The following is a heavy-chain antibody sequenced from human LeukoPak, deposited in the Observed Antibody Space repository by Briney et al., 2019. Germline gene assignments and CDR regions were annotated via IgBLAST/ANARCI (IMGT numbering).Heavy chain of an antibody. CDR3: ARAGRYYYYYMDV. D-gene: IGHD3-10*01. CDR2: ISSSGSTI. V-gene: IGHV3-48*03. CDR1: GFTLSSYE. J-gene: IGHJ6*03. Sequence: GGSLRLSCAASGFTLSSYEMNWVRQAPGKGLEWVSYISSSGSTIYYADSVKGRFTISRDNAKNSLYLQMNSLRAEDTAVYYCARAGRYYYYYMDVWGKGTTVTISS.